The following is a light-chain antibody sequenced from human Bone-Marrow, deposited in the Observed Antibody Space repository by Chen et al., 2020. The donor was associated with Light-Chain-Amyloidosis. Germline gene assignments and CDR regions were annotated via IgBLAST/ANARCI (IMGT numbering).Light chain of an antibody. CDR2: GSS. V-gene: IGKV3-20*01. CDR1: QTISSNY. Sequence: ELVLTQSPGTLSLSPGEGANLSCRASQTISSNYLTWYQQKFGQAPRRLIYGSSSRSTVIPDRFTGSGSGTDFTLTINSLEPEDCAMYYCQQYGTSPLTFGGGTKVEIK. J-gene: IGKJ4*01. CDR3: QQYGTSPLT.